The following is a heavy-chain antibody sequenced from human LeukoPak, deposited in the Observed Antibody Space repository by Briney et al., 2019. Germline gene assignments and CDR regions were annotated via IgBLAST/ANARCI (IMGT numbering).Heavy chain of an antibody. CDR3: AKDLNIVVRLYFDL. J-gene: IGHJ4*02. CDR1: GFPFSSYG. D-gene: IGHD2-15*01. Sequence: PRGSLRPSCTVSGFPFSSYGIHWVRQTPGRGLEWVAFIRYDGKTEYYADSVKGRFTIAREDSHSTVHLHMKDLRPDDAAVYFCAKDLNIVVRLYFDLWGQGPLVSVFS. V-gene: IGHV3-30*02. CDR2: IRYDGKTE.